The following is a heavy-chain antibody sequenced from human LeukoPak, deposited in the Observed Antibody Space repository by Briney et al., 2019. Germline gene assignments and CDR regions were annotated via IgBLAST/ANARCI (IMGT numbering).Heavy chain of an antibody. D-gene: IGHD3-10*01. CDR3: ASSGRFSIGTVNWFDP. V-gene: IGHV1-2*02. CDR2: INPNTGAT. CDR1: GYTFTGYY. Sequence: GASVKVSCKASGYTFTGYYMHWVRQAPGQGLEWMGWINPNTGATQYAQNFQGRVTMTRDTSINTAYMELSRMKSDDTAVYYCASSGRFSIGTVNWFDPWGQGTLVTVSS. J-gene: IGHJ5*02.